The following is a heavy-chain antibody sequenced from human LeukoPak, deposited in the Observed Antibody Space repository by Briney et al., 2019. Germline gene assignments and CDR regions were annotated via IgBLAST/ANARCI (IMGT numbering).Heavy chain of an antibody. CDR3: AKDGQTWELPGY. Sequence: GGSLRLSCAASGFTFSSYGMHWVRQAPGKGLEWVAFIRYGSNKYYADSVKGRFTISRDNSKNTLYLQMNSLRAEDTAVYYCAKDGQTWELPGYWGQGTLVTVSS. CDR2: IRYGSNK. J-gene: IGHJ4*02. D-gene: IGHD1-26*01. V-gene: IGHV3-30*02. CDR1: GFTFSSYG.